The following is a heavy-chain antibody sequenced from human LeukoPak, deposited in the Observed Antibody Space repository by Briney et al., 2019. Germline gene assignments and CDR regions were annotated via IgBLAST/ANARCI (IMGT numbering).Heavy chain of an antibody. V-gene: IGHV1-3*01. CDR3: ARDRWLRPYYFDY. D-gene: IGHD5-12*01. J-gene: IGHJ4*02. Sequence: GASVKVSCKASGYTFTSYAIHWVRQAPGQRLEWMGWINAGNGNTKYSQKFQGRVTITRDTSASTAYMELSSLRSEDTAVYDCARDRWLRPYYFDYWGQGTLVTVSS. CDR2: INAGNGNT. CDR1: GYTFTSYA.